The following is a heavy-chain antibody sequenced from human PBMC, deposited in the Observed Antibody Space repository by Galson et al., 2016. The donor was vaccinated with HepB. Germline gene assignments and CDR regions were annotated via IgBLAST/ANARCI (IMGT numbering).Heavy chain of an antibody. Sequence: SLRLSCAASGFTFCTYAMIWVRQAPGRGLEWVSGINDDGDKTYLADYVRGRFTVSRDNSKNTVYLQMTSLRAEDTARYYCAREHDRHTPDYWGQGTLVTVSS. J-gene: IGHJ4*02. CDR1: GFTFCTYA. CDR2: INDDGDKT. CDR3: AREHDRHTPDY. D-gene: IGHD3-9*01. V-gene: IGHV3-23*01.